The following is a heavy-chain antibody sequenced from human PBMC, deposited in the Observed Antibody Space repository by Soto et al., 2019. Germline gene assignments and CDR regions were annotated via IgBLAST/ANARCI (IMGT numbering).Heavy chain of an antibody. V-gene: IGHV4-59*12. CDR3: TRGLFSGSSYSGSWYYFHS. J-gene: IGHJ4*02. Sequence: SETLSLTCTVSGGSISHFYWSWIRQSPGKGLEWLGYIYDSGSTSYNPSLKSRVTISVDTSKNQFSLKLSSVTAADTAVYYCTRGLFSGSSYSGSWYYFHSWGQGTMVTVSS. D-gene: IGHD1-26*01. CDR2: IYDSGST. CDR1: GGSISHFY.